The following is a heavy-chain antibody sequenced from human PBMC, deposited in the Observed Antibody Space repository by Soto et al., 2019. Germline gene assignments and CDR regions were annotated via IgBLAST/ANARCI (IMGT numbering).Heavy chain of an antibody. CDR2: IYYSGST. CDR3: VRGVSWSSGSVDF. V-gene: IGHV4-30-4*01. D-gene: IGHD6-19*01. J-gene: IGHJ4*02. Sequence: SETLSLTCTVSGGSISSGDYYWSWIRQPPGKGLEWIGWIYYSGSTYYNPSLKSRVTMSVDTSKNQFSLKLTSVTAADTAVYYCVRGVSWSSGSVDFWGPGTLVTVSS. CDR1: GGSISSGDYY.